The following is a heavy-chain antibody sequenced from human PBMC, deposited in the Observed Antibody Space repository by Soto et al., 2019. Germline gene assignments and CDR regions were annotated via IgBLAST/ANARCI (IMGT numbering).Heavy chain of an antibody. CDR3: ARATGGYRYGLESLDN. V-gene: IGHV3-30-3*01. CDR1: GFTLSSYA. Sequence: GGSMRLSCAACGFTLSSYAMPWVRQAPGKGLEWVAVISYDGSNKYYADSVKGRFTISRDNSKNTLYLQMNSLRAEDTAVYYCARATGGYRYGLESLDNWGEGPLVTVSS. CDR2: ISYDGSNK. D-gene: IGHD5-18*01. J-gene: IGHJ4*02.